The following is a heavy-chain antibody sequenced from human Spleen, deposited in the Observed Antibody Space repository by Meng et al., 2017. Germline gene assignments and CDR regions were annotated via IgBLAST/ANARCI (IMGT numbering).Heavy chain of an antibody. CDR3: AINYDVWSTTYYFDY. J-gene: IGHJ4*02. CDR2: MNSNSGNI. Sequence: QVQVVQPGAEVKKPGASVKVSCKASGYTFTNNDINWVRQAPGQGLEWMGWMNSNSGNIGYAQKFQGRVTMTRSTSISTAYMELSSLRSEDTAVYYCAINYDVWSTTYYFDYWGQGTLVTVSS. V-gene: IGHV1-8*01. D-gene: IGHD3-3*01. CDR1: GYTFTNND.